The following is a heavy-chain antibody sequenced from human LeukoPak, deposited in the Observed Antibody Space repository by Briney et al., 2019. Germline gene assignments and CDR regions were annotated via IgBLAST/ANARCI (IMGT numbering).Heavy chain of an antibody. CDR1: GGSIRSGDFW. Sequence: SETLSLTCNVSGGSIRSGDFWWSWIRQPPGKDLEWIAYISKTGSAASHPSLKSRVTISVDTSKNQFFLKLTSVTAADTAVYYCARRWGSGSHTDWFDTWSQGTLVTVSS. CDR2: ISKTGSA. J-gene: IGHJ5*02. V-gene: IGHV4-30-4*01. D-gene: IGHD3-10*01. CDR3: ARRWGSGSHTDWFDT.